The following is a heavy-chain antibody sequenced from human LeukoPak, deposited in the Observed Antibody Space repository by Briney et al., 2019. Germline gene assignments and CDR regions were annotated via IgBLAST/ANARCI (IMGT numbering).Heavy chain of an antibody. CDR3: TAGRYSAVGDD. J-gene: IGHJ6*04. V-gene: IGHV3-73*01. D-gene: IGHD6-13*01. CDR2: IRSKANNYAT. Sequence: GRSLRLSCAASGFTFSGSAMHWVRQASGKGLEWVGRIRSKANNYATAYAASVKGRFTVSRDDSKNSAYLQMNSLKTEDTAVYYCTAGRYSAVGDDWGKGTTVTVSS. CDR1: GFTFSGSA.